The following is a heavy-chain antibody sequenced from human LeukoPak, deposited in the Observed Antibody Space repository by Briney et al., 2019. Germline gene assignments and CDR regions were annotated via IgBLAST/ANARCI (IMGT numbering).Heavy chain of an antibody. Sequence: GASVKVSCKVSGYTLTELSMHWVRQAPGKGLEWMGGFDPEDGETIYAQKFQGRVTMTEDTSTDTAYMELSSLRSGDTAVYYCARDLFEGLVVPAASLWFDPWGQGTLVTVSS. CDR3: ARDLFEGLVVPAASLWFDP. J-gene: IGHJ5*02. D-gene: IGHD2-2*01. CDR2: FDPEDGET. CDR1: GYTLTELS. V-gene: IGHV1-24*01.